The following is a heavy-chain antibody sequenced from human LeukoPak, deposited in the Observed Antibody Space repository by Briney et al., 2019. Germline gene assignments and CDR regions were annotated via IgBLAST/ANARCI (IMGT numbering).Heavy chain of an antibody. V-gene: IGHV4-38-2*01. CDR2: IYYSGST. CDR3: AGHEVTSMVRGVVY. D-gene: IGHD3-10*01. J-gene: IGHJ4*02. Sequence: SETLSLTCAVSGYSISSGYYWGWIRQPPGKGLEWIGSIYYSGSTYYNPSLKSRVTISVDTSKNQFSPKLSSVTAADTAVYYCAGHEVTSMVRGVVYWGQGTLVTVSS. CDR1: GYSISSGYY.